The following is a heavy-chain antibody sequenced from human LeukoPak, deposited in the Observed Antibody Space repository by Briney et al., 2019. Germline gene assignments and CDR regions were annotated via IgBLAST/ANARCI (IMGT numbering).Heavy chain of an antibody. Sequence: GGSLRLSCAASGFTFSSYSMNWVRQAPGKGLEWVSSISSSSSYIYYADSVKGRFTISRDNAKNSLYLQMNSLRAEDTAVYYCARVKTVRASDAFDIWGQGTMVTVSS. J-gene: IGHJ3*02. D-gene: IGHD4-11*01. CDR3: ARVKTVRASDAFDI. V-gene: IGHV3-21*01. CDR1: GFTFSSYS. CDR2: ISSSSSYI.